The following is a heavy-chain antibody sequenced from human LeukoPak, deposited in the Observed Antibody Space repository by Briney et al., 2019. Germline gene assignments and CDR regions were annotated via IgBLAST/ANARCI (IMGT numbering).Heavy chain of an antibody. D-gene: IGHD6-6*01. V-gene: IGHV1-2*02. CDR1: GYTFTGDF. Sequence: GASVKVSCKASGYTFTGDFIHWVRQAPGQGLEWMGWINSDSGGTNYARKFRARVTMTRDTSISTAYMELSSLRSDDTAVFYCARGNIATRRGENWFDPWGQGTLVTVSS. J-gene: IGHJ5*02. CDR2: INSDSGGT. CDR3: ARGNIATRRGENWFDP.